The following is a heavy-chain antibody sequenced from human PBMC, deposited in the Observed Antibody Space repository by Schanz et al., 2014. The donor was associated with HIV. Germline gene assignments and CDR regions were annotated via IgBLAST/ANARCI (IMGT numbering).Heavy chain of an antibody. CDR2: ISAYNGNT. CDR1: GGTFSSYA. D-gene: IGHD4-4*01. CDR3: ARVGMTTVTDYYGMDV. J-gene: IGHJ6*02. Sequence: QAQLVQSGADVKKPGASVKVSCKASGGTFSSYAFSWVRQAPGQGLEWMGWISAYNGNTDYEQKLQGRVTLTTDTSTSTAYMELRSLRSHDTAVYYCARVGMTTVTDYYGMDVWGQGTTVTVSS. V-gene: IGHV1-18*01.